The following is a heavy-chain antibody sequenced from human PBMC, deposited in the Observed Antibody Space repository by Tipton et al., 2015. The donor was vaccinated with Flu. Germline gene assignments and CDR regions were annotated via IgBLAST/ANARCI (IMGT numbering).Heavy chain of an antibody. CDR2: IYTSGST. CDR1: GGSISSYY. CDR3: ARVSSSGWWYFDL. Sequence: TLSLTCTVSGGSISSYYWSWIRQPAGKGLVWIGRIYTSGSTNYNPSLKSRVTMSVDTSKNQFSLKLSSVTAADTAVYYCARVSSSGWWYFDLWGRGTLVTVSS. J-gene: IGHJ2*01. V-gene: IGHV4-4*07. D-gene: IGHD6-19*01.